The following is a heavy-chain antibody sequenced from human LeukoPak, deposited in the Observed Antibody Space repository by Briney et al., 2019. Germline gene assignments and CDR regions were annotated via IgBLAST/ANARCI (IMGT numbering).Heavy chain of an antibody. D-gene: IGHD1-26*01. CDR2: ISGSGGTT. Sequence: GGSLRLSCAASGFTLSSYAMNWVRQAPGKGLEWVSAISGSGGTTYYADSVKGRFTISRDNSKNTLYLQMNSLGAEDTAVYYCAKDTVVGATTNLFDYWGQGTLVTVSS. V-gene: IGHV3-23*01. J-gene: IGHJ4*02. CDR3: AKDTVVGATTNLFDY. CDR1: GFTLSSYA.